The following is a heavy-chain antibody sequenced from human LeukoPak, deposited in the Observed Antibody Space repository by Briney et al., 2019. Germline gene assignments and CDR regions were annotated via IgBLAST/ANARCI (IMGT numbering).Heavy chain of an antibody. CDR1: GHTFTSYG. V-gene: IGHV1-18*01. CDR3: ARELYDFWSGYYTGMAGY. J-gene: IGHJ4*02. CDR2: ISAYNGNT. Sequence: ASVKVSCKASGHTFTSYGISWVRQAPGQGLEWMGWISAYNGNTNYAQKLQGRVTMTTDTSTSTAYMELRSLRSDDTAVYYCARELYDFWSGYYTGMAGYWGQGTLVTVSS. D-gene: IGHD3-3*01.